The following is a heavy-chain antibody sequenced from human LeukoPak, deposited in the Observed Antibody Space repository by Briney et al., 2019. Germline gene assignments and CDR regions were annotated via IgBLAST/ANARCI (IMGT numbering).Heavy chain of an antibody. J-gene: IGHJ4*02. V-gene: IGHV4-59*01. CDR2: IYYSGST. CDR3: ARDDGDYEHSLDY. D-gene: IGHD4-17*01. Sequence: PSETLSLTCTVSGGSISSYYWSSIRQPPGKGLECIGYIYYSGSTNYNPSLKSRVTISVDTSKNQFSLKLSSVTAADTAVYYCARDDGDYEHSLDYWGQGTLVTVSS. CDR1: GGSISSYY.